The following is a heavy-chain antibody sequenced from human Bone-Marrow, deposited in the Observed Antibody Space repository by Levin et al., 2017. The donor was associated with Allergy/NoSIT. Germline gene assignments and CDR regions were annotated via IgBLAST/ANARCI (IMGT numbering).Heavy chain of an antibody. CDR1: GFSLSTNRVG. Sequence: QTLSLTCTFSGFSLSTNRVGVGWIRQPPGKALEWLALIYGHNDERYSPSLKSRLTITKDTSKNQVVLTMTNMDPVDTGTYFCAREDCSSTSFYPWAGWFDPWGQGILVTVSS. V-gene: IGHV2-5*01. CDR2: IYGHNDE. D-gene: IGHD2-2*01. CDR3: AREDCSSTSFYPWAGWFDP. J-gene: IGHJ5*02.